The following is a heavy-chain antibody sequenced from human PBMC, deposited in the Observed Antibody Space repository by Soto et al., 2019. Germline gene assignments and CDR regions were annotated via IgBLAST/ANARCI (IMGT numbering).Heavy chain of an antibody. CDR3: AHDSSGWYSPSDY. CDR2: ISGSGGST. D-gene: IGHD6-19*01. V-gene: IGHV3-23*01. Sequence: PGGSLRLSCAASGFTFSSYAMSWVRQAPGKGLEWVSAISGSGGSTYYADSVKGRFTISRDNSKNTLYLQMNSLRAEDTAVYYCAHDSSGWYSPSDYWGQGTLVIVSS. CDR1: GFTFSSYA. J-gene: IGHJ4*02.